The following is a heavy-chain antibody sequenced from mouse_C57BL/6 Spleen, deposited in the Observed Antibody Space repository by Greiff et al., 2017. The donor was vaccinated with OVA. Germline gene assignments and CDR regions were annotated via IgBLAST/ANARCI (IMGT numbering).Heavy chain of an antibody. CDR2: IHPNSGST. CDR3: ARNYGSSLYYYDMDY. D-gene: IGHD1-1*01. Sequence: QVQLQQPGAELVKPGASVKLSCKASGYTFTSYWMHWVKQRPGQGLEWIGMIHPNSGSTNYNEKFKSKATLTVDKSSSTAYMQLSSLASEDSAVYYGARNYGSSLYYYDMDYWGQGTSVTVSS. CDR1: GYTFTSYW. V-gene: IGHV1-64*01. J-gene: IGHJ4*01.